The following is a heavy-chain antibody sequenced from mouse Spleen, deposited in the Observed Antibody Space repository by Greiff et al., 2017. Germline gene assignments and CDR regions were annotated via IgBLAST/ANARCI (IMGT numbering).Heavy chain of an antibody. CDR1: GFTFSDFY. D-gene: IGHD4-1*01. CDR3: ARERTGSFDY. J-gene: IGHJ2*01. Sequence: EVKVVESGGGLVQPGGSLRLSCATSGFTFSDFYMEWVRQPPGKRLEWIAASRNKANDYTTEYSASVKGRFIVSRDTSQSILYLQMNALRAEDTAIYYCARERTGSFDYWGQGTTLTVSS. V-gene: IGHV7-1*02. CDR2: SRNKANDYTT.